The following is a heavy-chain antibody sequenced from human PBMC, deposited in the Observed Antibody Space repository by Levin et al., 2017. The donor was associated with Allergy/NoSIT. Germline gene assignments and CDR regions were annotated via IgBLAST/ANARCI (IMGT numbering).Heavy chain of an antibody. V-gene: IGHV1-2*02. Sequence: ASVKVSCKASGYTFTGYYMHWVRQAPGQGLEWMGWINPNSGGTNYAQKFQGRVTMTRDTSISTAYMELSRLRSDDTAVYYCARGRVVPAARVVSWFDPWGQGTLVTVSS. CDR2: INPNSGGT. CDR1: GYTFTGYY. CDR3: ARGRVVPAARVVSWFDP. D-gene: IGHD2-2*01. J-gene: IGHJ5*02.